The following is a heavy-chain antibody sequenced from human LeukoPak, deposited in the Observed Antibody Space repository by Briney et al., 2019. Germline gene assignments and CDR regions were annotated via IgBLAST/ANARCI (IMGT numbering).Heavy chain of an antibody. CDR1: GFIFSSYA. D-gene: IGHD7-27*01. Sequence: GGSLRLSCAASGFIFSSYAMSWVRQAPGKGLEWVSYIGTSGSSIYYADSVKGRFTISRDNAKNSLYLQMNSLRDEDTAVYYCARDVKLRTGVWYFDYWGQGTLVTVSS. CDR3: ARDVKLRTGVWYFDY. J-gene: IGHJ4*02. CDR2: IGTSGSSI. V-gene: IGHV3-48*02.